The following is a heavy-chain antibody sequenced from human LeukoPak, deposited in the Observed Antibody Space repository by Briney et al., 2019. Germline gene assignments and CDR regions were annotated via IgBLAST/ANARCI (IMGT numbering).Heavy chain of an antibody. CDR3: ARTYYDSSGAFGY. CDR1: GGSISSSSYY. J-gene: IGHJ4*02. V-gene: IGHV4-39*01. D-gene: IGHD3-22*01. Sequence: PSETLSLTCTVSGGSISSSSYYWGWIRQPPGKGLEWIGSIYYSGSTYYNPSLKSRVTISVDTSKNQFSPKLSSVTAADTAVYYCARTYYDSSGAFGYWGQGTLVTVSS. CDR2: IYYSGST.